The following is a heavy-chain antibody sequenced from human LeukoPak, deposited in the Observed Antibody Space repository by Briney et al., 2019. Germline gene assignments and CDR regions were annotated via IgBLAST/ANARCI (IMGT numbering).Heavy chain of an antibody. D-gene: IGHD6-6*01. CDR2: INTRSTSI. CDR3: GNEYIPYDPRDY. CDR1: GFTFSSYD. V-gene: IGHV3-21*01. Sequence: GGSLRVSCAASGFTFSSYDMNWVRQAPGKGLEWVSSINTRSTSIYYAHSVKGRFTISNDKAKNTLYMQMNRLRPEDTALYLFGNEYIPYDPRDYWGQGTLVTVSS. J-gene: IGHJ4*02.